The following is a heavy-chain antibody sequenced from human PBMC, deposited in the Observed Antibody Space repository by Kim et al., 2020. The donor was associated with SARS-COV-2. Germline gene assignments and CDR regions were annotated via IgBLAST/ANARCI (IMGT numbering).Heavy chain of an antibody. D-gene: IGHD3-22*01. Sequence: PPLKTRVTISLATSKNHFSLKLSSVTAADTAMYYCARVGDTSSYFYWLDYWGQGTLVTVSS. CDR3: ARVGDTSSYFYWLDY. J-gene: IGHJ4*02. V-gene: IGHV4-61*03.